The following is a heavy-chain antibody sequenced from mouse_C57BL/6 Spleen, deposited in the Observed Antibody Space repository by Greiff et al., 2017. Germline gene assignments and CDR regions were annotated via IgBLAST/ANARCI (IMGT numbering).Heavy chain of an antibody. Sequence: VQLQQSGPVLVKPGASVKMSCKASGYTFTDYYMNWVKQSHGKSLEWIGVINPYNGGTSYNQKFKGKATLTVDKSSSTAYMELNSLTSEDSAVYYCAREVTVVAHFDYWGQGTTLTVSS. D-gene: IGHD1-1*01. CDR1: GYTFTDYY. CDR3: AREVTVVAHFDY. J-gene: IGHJ2*01. V-gene: IGHV1-19*01. CDR2: INPYNGGT.